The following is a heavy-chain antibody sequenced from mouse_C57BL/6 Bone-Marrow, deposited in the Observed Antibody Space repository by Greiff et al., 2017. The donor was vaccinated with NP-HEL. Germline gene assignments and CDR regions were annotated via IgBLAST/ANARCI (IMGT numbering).Heavy chain of an antibody. D-gene: IGHD2-2*01. J-gene: IGHJ3*01. CDR2: IDPSDSET. Sequence: VQLQQPGAELVRPGSSVKLSCKASGYTFTSYWMHWVKQRPIQGLEWIGNIDPSDSETHYNQKFKDKATLTVDKSSSTAYMQLSSLTSEDSAVYYCARAETMVTAFAYWGQGTLVTVSA. CDR3: ARAETMVTAFAY. V-gene: IGHV1-52*01. CDR1: GYTFTSYW.